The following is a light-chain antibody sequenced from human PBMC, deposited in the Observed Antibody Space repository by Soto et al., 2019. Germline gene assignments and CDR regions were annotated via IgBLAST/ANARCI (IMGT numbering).Light chain of an antibody. CDR1: NSNIGAGFG. CDR2: SNT. J-gene: IGLJ3*02. V-gene: IGLV1-40*01. CDR3: CSYAPSNTFVV. Sequence: QSVLTQPPSVSGAPGQRVTISCTGSNSNIGAGFGVQWYQQFPRTAPRLLIYSNTNRPSGVPDRFSASKSGTSASLTISGLQAEDEADYYCCSYAPSNTFVVFGGGTKLTVL.